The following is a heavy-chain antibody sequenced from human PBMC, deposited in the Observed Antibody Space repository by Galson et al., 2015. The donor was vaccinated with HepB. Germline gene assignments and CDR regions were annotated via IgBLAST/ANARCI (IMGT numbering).Heavy chain of an antibody. CDR2: IYSGTST. J-gene: IGHJ4*02. CDR1: GISVSSSY. Sequence: SLRLSCAAAGISVSSSYMTWVRQAPGKGLEWVSVIYSGTSTYYADSVRGRFTISRHNFKNTLYLQMNSLRAEDTAVYYCARGPRYYYDSSGPGYFDYWGQGTLVTVSS. CDR3: ARGPRYYYDSSGPGYFDY. D-gene: IGHD3-22*01. V-gene: IGHV3-53*04.